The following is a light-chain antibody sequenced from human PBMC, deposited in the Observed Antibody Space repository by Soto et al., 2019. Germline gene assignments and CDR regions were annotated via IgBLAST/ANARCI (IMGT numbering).Light chain of an antibody. J-gene: IGKJ1*01. V-gene: IGKV4-1*01. CDR1: QSLLHSNGHYY. Sequence: DIVMTQYPLSLPFTHGEPASISCRSSQSLLHSNGHYYLAWYQQKPGQPPKLLIYWASTRESGVPDRFSGSGSGTNFTLTISSLQAEDVAVYYCQQYYTAPTWTIGQGTMVDI. CDR3: QQYYTAPTWT. CDR2: WAS.